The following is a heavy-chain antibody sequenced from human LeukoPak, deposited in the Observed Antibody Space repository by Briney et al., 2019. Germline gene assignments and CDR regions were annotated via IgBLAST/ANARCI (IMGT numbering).Heavy chain of an antibody. Sequence: PGGSLRLSCAASGFTVSSHYMSWVRQAPGKGLEWVSVIYSGGSTYYADSVRGRFTISRDNSKNTLYLQLNSLRAEDTAVYYCARDGDSSGYDWFDPWGQGTLVTVSS. V-gene: IGHV3-53*01. CDR2: IYSGGST. CDR1: GFTVSSHY. D-gene: IGHD3-22*01. J-gene: IGHJ5*02. CDR3: ARDGDSSGYDWFDP.